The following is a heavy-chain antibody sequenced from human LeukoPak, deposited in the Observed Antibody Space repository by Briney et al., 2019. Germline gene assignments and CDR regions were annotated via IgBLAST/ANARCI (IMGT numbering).Heavy chain of an antibody. CDR3: ATLTTHFYDRRFDAFDV. CDR1: GHSLITNW. V-gene: IGHV5-51*01. CDR2: IYPDDSDT. D-gene: IGHD2/OR15-2a*01. J-gene: IGHJ3*01. Sequence: GESLKISCKDSGHSLITNWIGWVRQMPGKGLEWMGIIYPDDSDTIYSPSFQGQVTISADKSISTAYLQWSSLKASDTAMYYCATLTTHFYDRRFDAFDVWGQGTMVIVSS.